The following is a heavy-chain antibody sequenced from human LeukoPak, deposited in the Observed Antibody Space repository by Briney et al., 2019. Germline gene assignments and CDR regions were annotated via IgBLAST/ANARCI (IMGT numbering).Heavy chain of an antibody. J-gene: IGHJ4*02. CDR3: ARLVPAYYYGSGSDY. Sequence: SETLSLTCAVYGGSFSGYYWSWIRQPPGKRLEWIGEINHSGSTNYNPSLKSRVTIPVDTSKNQFSLKLSSVTAADTAVYYCARLVPAYYYGSGSDYWGQGTLVTVSS. V-gene: IGHV4-34*01. D-gene: IGHD3-10*01. CDR2: INHSGST. CDR1: GGSFSGYY.